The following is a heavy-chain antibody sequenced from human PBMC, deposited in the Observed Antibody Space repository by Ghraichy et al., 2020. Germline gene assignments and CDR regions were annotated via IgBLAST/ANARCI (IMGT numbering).Heavy chain of an antibody. CDR2: IWYDGSNK. J-gene: IGHJ4*02. D-gene: IGHD1-14*01. Sequence: GGSLRLSCAASGFTFSSYGMHWVRQAPGKGLEWVAVIWYDGSNKYYADSVKGRFTISRDNSKNTLYLQMNSLRAEDTAVYYCARQEPLLPRGFDYWGQGTLVTVSS. CDR3: ARQEPLLPRGFDY. V-gene: IGHV3-33*01. CDR1: GFTFSSYG.